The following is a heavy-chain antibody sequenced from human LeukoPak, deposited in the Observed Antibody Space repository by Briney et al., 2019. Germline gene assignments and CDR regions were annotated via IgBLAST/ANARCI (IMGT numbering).Heavy chain of an antibody. Sequence: GGSLRLSCAASGFTFSSYSMNWVRQAPGKGLEWVSSISSSSSYIYYADSVKGRFTISRDNAKNSLYLQMNRLRAEDTAVYYCARVVYGDYPLDYWGQGTLVTVSS. CDR1: GFTFSSYS. J-gene: IGHJ4*02. D-gene: IGHD4-17*01. V-gene: IGHV3-21*01. CDR2: ISSSSSYI. CDR3: ARVVYGDYPLDY.